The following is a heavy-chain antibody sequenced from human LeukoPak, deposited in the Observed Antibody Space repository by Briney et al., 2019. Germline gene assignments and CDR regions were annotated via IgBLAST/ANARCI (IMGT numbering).Heavy chain of an antibody. CDR3: ARCAVAGTEDAFDI. D-gene: IGHD6-19*01. J-gene: IGHJ3*02. V-gene: IGHV4-59*08. Sequence: PSETLSLTCTVSGGSISSYYWSWIRQPPGKGLEWIGYIYYSGSTNYNPSPKSRVTISVDTSKNQFSLKLSSVTAADTAVYYCARCAVAGTEDAFDIWGQGTMVTVSS. CDR1: GGSISSYY. CDR2: IYYSGST.